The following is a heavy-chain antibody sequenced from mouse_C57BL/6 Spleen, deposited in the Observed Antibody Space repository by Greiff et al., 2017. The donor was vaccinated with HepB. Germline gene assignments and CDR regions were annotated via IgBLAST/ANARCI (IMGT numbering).Heavy chain of an antibody. V-gene: IGHV5-17*01. CDR3: ARRDYGSSWYFDV. D-gene: IGHD1-1*01. J-gene: IGHJ1*03. Sequence: EVQLVESGGGLVKPGGSLKLSCAASGFTFSDYGMHWVRQAPEKGLEWVAYISSGSSTIDYADTVKGRFTISRDNAKNTLFLQMTSLRSEDTAMYYCARRDYGSSWYFDVWGTGTTVTVSS. CDR1: GFTFSDYG. CDR2: ISSGSSTI.